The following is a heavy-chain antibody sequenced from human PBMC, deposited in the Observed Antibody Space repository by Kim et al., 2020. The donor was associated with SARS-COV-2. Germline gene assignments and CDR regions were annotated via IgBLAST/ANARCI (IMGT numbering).Heavy chain of an antibody. J-gene: IGHJ5*02. CDR2: IFYGGDT. Sequence: SETLSLTCTVSSDSFSAYYWSWIRHLPGKGLERIGYIFYGGDTTCNPSLKSRVTISWDTFRNEFSLDLTSVTDADTAVYYCARSEGRASWHQFDHWGQGILVTVSS. V-gene: IGHV4-59*01. CDR1: SDSFSAYY. CDR3: ARSEGRASWHQFDH.